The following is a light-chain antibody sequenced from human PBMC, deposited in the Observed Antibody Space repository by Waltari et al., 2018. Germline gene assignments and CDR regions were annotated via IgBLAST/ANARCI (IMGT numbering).Light chain of an antibody. V-gene: IGLV2-8*01. CDR1: SRYLGSYNY. CDR3: SSYAGIKNYVL. CDR2: GVT. J-gene: IGLJ2*01. Sequence: QSALTQPPSASGSPGQSVIISCTGTSRYLGSYNYVSWYQQHPGRAPKLIIHGVTHRPSGVPERFSASKSGNTASLTVSGLQAEDEAKYYCSSYAGIKNYVLFGGGTQLTVL.